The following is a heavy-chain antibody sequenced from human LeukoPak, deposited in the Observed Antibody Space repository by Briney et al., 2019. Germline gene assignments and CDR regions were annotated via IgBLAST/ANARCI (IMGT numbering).Heavy chain of an antibody. J-gene: IGHJ5*02. D-gene: IGHD4-17*01. V-gene: IGHV4-59*08. CDR3: ARSGTTVTTVWFDP. CDR1: GASISTYY. Sequence: SETLSLTCTVSGASISTYYWTWVRQPPGKRLEWIGNICNSGDTNYSPSNYNPSLKSRVTISVDTSKNQFSLKLSSVTAADTAVYYCARSGTTVTTVWFDPWGQGTLVTVSS. CDR2: ICNSGDTNYSPS.